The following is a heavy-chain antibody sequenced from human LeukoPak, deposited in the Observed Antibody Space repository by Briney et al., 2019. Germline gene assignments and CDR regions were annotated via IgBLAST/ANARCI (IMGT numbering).Heavy chain of an antibody. CDR3: ARGVAYYDFWSGPRRAYYYYYYMDV. CDR2: IYYSGNT. V-gene: IGHV4-59*12. J-gene: IGHJ6*03. Sequence: PSETLSLTCTVSGGSISSYYWNWLRQPPGKGLEWIAYIYYSGNTNYNPSLKSRVTISVDTSKNQFSLKLSSVTAADTAVYYCARGVAYYDFWSGPRRAYYYYYYMDVWGKGTTVTVSS. D-gene: IGHD3-3*01. CDR1: GGSISSYY.